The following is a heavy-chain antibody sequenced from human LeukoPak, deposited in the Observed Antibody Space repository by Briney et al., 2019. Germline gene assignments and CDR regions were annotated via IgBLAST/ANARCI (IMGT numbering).Heavy chain of an antibody. CDR2: ISGSGGST. D-gene: IGHD2-2*02. CDR1: GFTFSSYA. V-gene: IGHV3-23*01. J-gene: IGHJ4*02. CDR3: AKGDCSSTSCYRGLRFSEWLSPAYFDY. Sequence: GGSLRLSCAASGFTFSSYAMSWVRQAPGKGLEWVSAISGSGGSTYYADSVKGRFTISRDNSKNTLYLQMNSLRAEDTAVYYCAKGDCSSTSCYRGLRFSEWLSPAYFDYWGEGTLVTVPS.